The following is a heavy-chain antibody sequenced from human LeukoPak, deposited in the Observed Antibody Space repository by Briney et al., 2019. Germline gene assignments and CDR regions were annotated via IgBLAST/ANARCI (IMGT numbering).Heavy chain of an antibody. CDR2: IHYSGST. Sequence: SETLSLTCTVSGGSISSNTYYWGWIRRPPGKGLEWMGNIHYSGSTYYNPSLKSRVTISVDTSKNQFSLNLSSLTAADTAVYYCATSDTVSTYNWFDPWGQGTLVTVSS. V-gene: IGHV4-39*01. D-gene: IGHD5/OR15-5a*01. J-gene: IGHJ5*02. CDR3: ATSDTVSTYNWFDP. CDR1: GGSISSNTYY.